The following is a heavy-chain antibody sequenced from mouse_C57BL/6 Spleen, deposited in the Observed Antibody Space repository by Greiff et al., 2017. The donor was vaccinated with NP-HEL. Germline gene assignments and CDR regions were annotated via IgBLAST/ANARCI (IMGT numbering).Heavy chain of an antibody. V-gene: IGHV3-6*01. CDR2: ISYDGSN. J-gene: IGHJ2*01. CDR3: ARAGVYVDY. CDR1: GYSITSGYY. Sequence: EVQLQQSGPGLVKPSQSLSLTCPVSGYSITSGYYWNWIRQFPGNKLEWMGYISYDGSNNYNPSLKNRISITRDTSKNQFFLKLNYVTTEDTATYYCARAGVYVDYWGQGATRTVSP.